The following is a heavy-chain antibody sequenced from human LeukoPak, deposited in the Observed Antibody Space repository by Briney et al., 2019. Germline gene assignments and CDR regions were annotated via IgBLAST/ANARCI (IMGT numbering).Heavy chain of an antibody. D-gene: IGHD6-19*01. V-gene: IGHV4-4*07. CDR2: IYTSGST. Sequence: SETLSLTCTISGDSISSYYWSWIQQPAGKGLEWIGRIYTSGSTNYNPSLKSRVTMSVDTSKNQFSLKLSSVTAADTAVYYCARFSLGIAVAGTGEAFDIWGQGTMVTVSS. CDR1: GDSISSYY. J-gene: IGHJ3*02. CDR3: ARFSLGIAVAGTGEAFDI.